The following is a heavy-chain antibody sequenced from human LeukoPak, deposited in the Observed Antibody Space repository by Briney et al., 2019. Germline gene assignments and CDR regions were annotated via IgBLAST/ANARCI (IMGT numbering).Heavy chain of an antibody. V-gene: IGHV4-59*08. CDR2: IYYSGST. CDR3: ARGGNYGDYDGYFDY. CDR1: GGSISSSY. D-gene: IGHD4-17*01. Sequence: SETLSLTCTVSGGSISSSYWGWIRQPPGKGLEWIGYIYYSGSTNYNPSLKSRVTISVDTSKNQFSLKLTSVTAADTAVYYCARGGNYGDYDGYFDYWGQGTLVTVSS. J-gene: IGHJ4*02.